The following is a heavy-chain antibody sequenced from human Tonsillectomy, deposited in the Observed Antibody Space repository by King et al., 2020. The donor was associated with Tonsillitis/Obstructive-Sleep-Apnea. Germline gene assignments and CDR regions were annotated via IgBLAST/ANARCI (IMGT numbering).Heavy chain of an antibody. CDR3: TKAYPTVLSPQHYYYYMDV. Sequence: VQLVESGGGLVQPGGSLRLSCAASGFTFSSYAMTWVRQAPGKGLEWVSTISGRGDSINYADSVKGRFTVSRENSKNTLYLLMNTLRPDDTAVYYCTKAYPTVLSPQHYYYYMDVWGKGTTVTVSS. CDR2: ISGRGDSI. J-gene: IGHJ6*03. CDR1: GFTFSSYA. D-gene: IGHD4-23*01. V-gene: IGHV3-23*04.